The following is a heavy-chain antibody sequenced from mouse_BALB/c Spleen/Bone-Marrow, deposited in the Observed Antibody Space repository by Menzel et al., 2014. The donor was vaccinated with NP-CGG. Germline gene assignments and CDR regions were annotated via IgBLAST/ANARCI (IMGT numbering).Heavy chain of an antibody. V-gene: IGHV5-17*02. CDR2: ISSGSSTI. CDR1: GFTFSSFG. J-gene: IGHJ4*01. Sequence: EVQLQQSGGGLVQPGGSRKPSCAASGFTFSSFGMHWVRQAPEKGLEWVAYISSGSSTIYYADTVKGRFTISRDNPKNTLFLQMTSLRSEDTAMYYCARYGYYDAMDYWGQGTSVTVST. CDR3: ARYGYYDAMDY. D-gene: IGHD2-2*01.